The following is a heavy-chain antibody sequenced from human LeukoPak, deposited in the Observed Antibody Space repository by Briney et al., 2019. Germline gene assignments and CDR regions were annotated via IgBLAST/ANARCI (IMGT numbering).Heavy chain of an antibody. D-gene: IGHD3-22*01. CDR2: ISYDGSNK. V-gene: IGHV3-30*18. CDR3: AKDTYYYDSSGYTFDY. CDR1: AFTFSSYG. J-gene: IGHJ4*02. Sequence: GGSLRLSCAASAFTFSSYGMHWVRQAPGKGLEWVAVISYDGSNKYYADSVKGRFTISRDNSKNTLYLQMNSLRAEDTAVYYCAKDTYYYDSSGYTFDYWGQGTLVTVSS.